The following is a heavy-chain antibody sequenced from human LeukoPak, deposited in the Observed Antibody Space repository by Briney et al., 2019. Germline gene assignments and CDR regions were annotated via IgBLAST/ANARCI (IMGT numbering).Heavy chain of an antibody. CDR3: TTGPGNSGY. D-gene: IGHD6-13*01. Sequence: GGSLRLSCAVSGLTFSNAWMSWVRQAPGKGLEWVGRIKSTTVDGTPEYAAPVKGRFSILRDDSKNAAYLQMHSLKTEDTAVYYCTTGPGNSGYWGQGTLVTVSS. V-gene: IGHV3-15*01. CDR2: IKSTTVDGTP. J-gene: IGHJ4*02. CDR1: GLTFSNAW.